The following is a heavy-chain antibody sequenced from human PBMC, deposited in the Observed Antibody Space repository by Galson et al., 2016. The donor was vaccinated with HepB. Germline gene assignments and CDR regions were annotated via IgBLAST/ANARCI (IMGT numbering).Heavy chain of an antibody. CDR1: GFTFSTSA. CDR3: AKDLPPDTATEGFDY. V-gene: IGHV3-30*04. D-gene: IGHD5-18*01. CDR2: ISSDGSNT. J-gene: IGHJ4*02. Sequence: SLRLSCAASGFTFSTSAMPWVRQAPGKGLEWVSVISSDGSNTYYANSVKGRFTISRDNSKNTLYLQMNSLRAEDTALYYCAKDLPPDTATEGFDYWGQGTLVTVSS.